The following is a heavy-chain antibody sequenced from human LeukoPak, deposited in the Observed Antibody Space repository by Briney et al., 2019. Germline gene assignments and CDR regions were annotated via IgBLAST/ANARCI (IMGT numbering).Heavy chain of an antibody. V-gene: IGHV3-15*01. CDR1: GFIFSNAW. Sequence: GGSLRLSCAGSGFIFSNAWMNWVRQAPGKGLEWVGRIKSKPDGGTTDYAAPVQGRFTISRDDSKSTVYLQMNSLKTEDTAVYYCSTGGYFFDYWGQGTLVTVSS. D-gene: IGHD2-15*01. J-gene: IGHJ4*02. CDR3: STGGYFFDY. CDR2: IKSKPDGGTT.